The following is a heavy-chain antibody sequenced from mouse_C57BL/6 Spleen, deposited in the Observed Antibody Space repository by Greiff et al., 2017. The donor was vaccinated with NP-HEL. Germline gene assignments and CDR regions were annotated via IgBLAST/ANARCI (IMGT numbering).Heavy chain of an antibody. Sequence: QVQLQQPGAELVRPGSSVKLSCKASGYTFTSYWMHWVKQRPIQGLEWIGNIDPSDSETHYNQKFKDKATLTVDKSSSTAYMQLSSLTSEDSAVYYGARYPYGSSSAWFAYWGQGTLVTVSA. V-gene: IGHV1-52*01. D-gene: IGHD1-1*01. CDR2: IDPSDSET. CDR1: GYTFTSYW. CDR3: ARYPYGSSSAWFAY. J-gene: IGHJ3*01.